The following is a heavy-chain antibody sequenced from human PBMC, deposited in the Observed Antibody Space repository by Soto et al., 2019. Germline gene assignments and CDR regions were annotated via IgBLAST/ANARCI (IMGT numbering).Heavy chain of an antibody. CDR2: IYYSGST. D-gene: IGHD5-12*01. J-gene: IGHJ4*02. V-gene: IGHV4-59*01. CDR3: AVWRGYDWVYEY. CDR1: GDSIRGYY. Sequence: SETLSLTCTVSGDSIRGYYWSWIRQPPGKGLEWIGYIYYSGSTTYNPSLKSRVTISVDTSKNQFSLKLSSVTAADTAVYYCAVWRGYDWVYEYWGQGTLVTVSS.